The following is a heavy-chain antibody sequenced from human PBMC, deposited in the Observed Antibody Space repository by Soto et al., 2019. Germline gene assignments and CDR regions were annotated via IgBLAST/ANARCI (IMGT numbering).Heavy chain of an antibody. V-gene: IGHV1-18*01. CDR2: ISAYNGNT. CDR3: ARDGYSSSWYGYYYYGMDV. Sequence: ASVKVSCNASGYTFTSYGISWVRQAPVQVLEWMGWISAYNGNTNYAQKLQGRVTMTTDTSTSTAYMELRSLRSDDTAVYYCARDGYSSSWYGYYYYGMDVWGQGTTVTVSS. CDR1: GYTFTSYG. J-gene: IGHJ6*02. D-gene: IGHD6-13*01.